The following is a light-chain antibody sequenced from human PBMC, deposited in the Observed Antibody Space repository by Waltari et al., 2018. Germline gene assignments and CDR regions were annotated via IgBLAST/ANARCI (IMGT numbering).Light chain of an antibody. CDR3: QQYYFTPYT. CDR2: GAS. CDR1: QGISNS. Sequence: DIQMTQSPSSLSASAGDRVTTTCRASQGISNSLAWYQQKPGKAPKLLLYGASRLESGVPPRFSGSGSGTDYTLTISSLQPDDFATYYCQQYYFTPYTFGQGTKLDIK. V-gene: IGKV1-NL1*01. J-gene: IGKJ2*01.